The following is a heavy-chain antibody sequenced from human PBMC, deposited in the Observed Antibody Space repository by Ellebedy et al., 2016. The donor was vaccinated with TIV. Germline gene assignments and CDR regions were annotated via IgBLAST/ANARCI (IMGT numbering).Heavy chain of an antibody. Sequence: PGGSLRLSCAASGFTFGGHAMKWVRQAPGKGLEWVSSIGGSGYSTHYADSVKGRFVISRDNSRNTLHLQMNSLRGEDTDVYFCAKDVRYNIGWGGDLDIWGQGAMVIVSS. CDR2: IGGSGYST. CDR1: GFTFGGHA. D-gene: IGHD2-21*02. CDR3: AKDVRYNIGWGGDLDI. J-gene: IGHJ3*02. V-gene: IGHV3-23*01.